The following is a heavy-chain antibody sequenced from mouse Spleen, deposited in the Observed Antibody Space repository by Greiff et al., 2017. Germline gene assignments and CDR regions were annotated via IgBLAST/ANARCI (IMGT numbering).Heavy chain of an antibody. J-gene: IGHJ2*01. Sequence: VKLQESGPELVKPGASVRISCKASGYTFTSYYIHWVKQRPGQGLEWIGWIYPGNVNTKYNEKFKGKATLTADKSSSTAYMQLSSLTSEDSAVYFCARKLWSYFDYWGQGTTLTVSS. CDR1: GYTFTSYY. CDR2: IYPGNVNT. CDR3: ARKLWSYFDY. D-gene: IGHD1-1*02. V-gene: IGHV1S56*01.